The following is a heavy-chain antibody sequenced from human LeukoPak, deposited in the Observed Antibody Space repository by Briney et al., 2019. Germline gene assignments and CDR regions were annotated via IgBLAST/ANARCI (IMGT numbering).Heavy chain of an antibody. CDR2: ISRSSTYT. J-gene: IGHJ6*02. Sequence: GGSLRPSSAPSGFTSSDYYMSCIRGAPGTGGGGGSYISRSSTYTKSAASVKGRFTISSDNAKNSLYLQMNSPRAEDTAVYYCARDPGYSSSTSCPAPQTDYYYGMDVWGQGTTVTVSS. V-gene: IGHV3-11*06. D-gene: IGHD2-2*01. CDR3: ARDPGYSSSTSCPAPQTDYYYGMDV. CDR1: GFTSSDYY.